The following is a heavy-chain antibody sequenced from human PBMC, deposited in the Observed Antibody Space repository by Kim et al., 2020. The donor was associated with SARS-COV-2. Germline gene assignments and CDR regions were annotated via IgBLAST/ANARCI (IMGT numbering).Heavy chain of an antibody. CDR2: IRSGGNII. CDR1: GFTVSGYE. Sequence: GGSLRLSCAASGFTVSGYEMNWVRQAPGKGLEWVSYIRSGGNIIYYADSVKGRFTISRDNAKNSLFLQMNSLRAEDTALYYCARGYNTGWYGGAFDVWGQGTMLTVSS. D-gene: IGHD6-19*01. V-gene: IGHV3-48*03. J-gene: IGHJ3*01. CDR3: ARGYNTGWYGGAFDV.